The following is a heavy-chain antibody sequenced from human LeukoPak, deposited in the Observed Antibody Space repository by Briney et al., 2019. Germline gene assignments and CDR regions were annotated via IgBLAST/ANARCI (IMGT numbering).Heavy chain of an antibody. CDR1: GCTFSNAW. D-gene: IGHD4-11*01. V-gene: IGHV3-15*01. CDR2: IKSKTDGGTT. Sequence: GGSLRLSCAASGCTFSNAWMSWVRQAPGKGLEWVGRIKSKTDGGTTDYAAPVKGRFTISRDDSKNTLYLQMNSLKTEDTAVYYCITVSAGVYSKKGYYYYYMDVWGKGTTVTVSS. CDR3: ITVSAGVYSKKGYYYYYMDV. J-gene: IGHJ6*03.